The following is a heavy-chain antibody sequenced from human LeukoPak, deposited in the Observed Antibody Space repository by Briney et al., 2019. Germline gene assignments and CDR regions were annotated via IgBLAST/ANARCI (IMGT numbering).Heavy chain of an antibody. V-gene: IGHV4-4*09. Sequence: PSETLSLTCTVSGGSISNYYWSWIRQPPGKGLEWIGYIYTSGGTNYNPSLKSRVTIPVDTSKNHFPLKLRSVPAAATALLCIAIHGAQLLHTVFDYWGRRTLVTVSS. CDR2: IYTSGGT. CDR3: AIHGAQLLHTVFDY. D-gene: IGHD2-2*01. CDR1: GGSISNYY. J-gene: IGHJ4*02.